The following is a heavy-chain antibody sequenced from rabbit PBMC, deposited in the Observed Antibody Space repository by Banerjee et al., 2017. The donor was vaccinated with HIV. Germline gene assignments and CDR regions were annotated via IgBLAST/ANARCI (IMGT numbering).Heavy chain of an antibody. CDR3: VRDLGGTMTMGLGYYGMDL. CDR1: GFSFSSGYD. J-gene: IGHJ6*01. V-gene: IGHV1S40*01. CDR2: IYAGSSGSN. Sequence: QSLEESGGDLVKPGASLTLTCTASGFSFSSGYDMWWVRQAPGRGLELIACIYAGSSGSNYYASWAKGRFTISKPSSTTVTLQMTSLTAADTATYFCVRDLGGTMTMGLGYYGMDLWGQGTLVTVS. D-gene: IGHD2-1*01.